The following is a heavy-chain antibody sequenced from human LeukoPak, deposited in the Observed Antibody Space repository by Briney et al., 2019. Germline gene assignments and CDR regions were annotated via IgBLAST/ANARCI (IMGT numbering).Heavy chain of an antibody. V-gene: IGHV3-30-3*01. D-gene: IGHD2-15*01. CDR3: ARGHCSGGSCYDY. CDR1: GFTFSNYA. J-gene: IGHJ4*02. Sequence: GGSLRLSCAASGFTFSNYAMHWVRQAPGKGLEWVAVISYDGGNEYCADSVKGRFTFSRDNSKNTLYLQMNSLRAEDTAVYYCARGHCSGGSCYDYWGQGTLVTVSS. CDR2: ISYDGGNE.